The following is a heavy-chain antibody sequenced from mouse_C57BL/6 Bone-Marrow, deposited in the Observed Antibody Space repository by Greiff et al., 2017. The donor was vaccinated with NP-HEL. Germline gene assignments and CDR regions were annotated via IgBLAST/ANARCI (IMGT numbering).Heavy chain of an antibody. D-gene: IGHD1-1*01. CDR1: GFNIKDDY. Sequence: VQLQQSGAELVRPGASVKLSCTASGFNIKDDYMHWVKQRPEQGLEWIGWIDPENGDTECVSKFQGKATITADTSSNTAYLQRSSRTSEDTAVYYCTPRAYYGSSPGYWGQGTTLTVSS. V-gene: IGHV14-4*01. J-gene: IGHJ2*01. CDR2: IDPENGDT. CDR3: TPRAYYGSSPGY.